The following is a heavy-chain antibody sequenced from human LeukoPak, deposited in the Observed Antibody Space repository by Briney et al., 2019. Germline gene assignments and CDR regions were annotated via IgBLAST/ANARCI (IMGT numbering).Heavy chain of an antibody. CDR1: GYTFSTHA. CDR3: ARAALSHASDKYYPSAFDY. Sequence: GGSLRLSCAASGYTFSTHAMHWVRQAPGKGREWGAFIQDDGRVNLYVDSAEGRFTISSDNFQNTLFLQMNSLRPEDTVVYHCARAALSHASDKYYPSAFDYWGLGTLVTVSS. D-gene: IGHD3-16*01. CDR2: IQDDGRVN. J-gene: IGHJ4*02. V-gene: IGHV3-30*02.